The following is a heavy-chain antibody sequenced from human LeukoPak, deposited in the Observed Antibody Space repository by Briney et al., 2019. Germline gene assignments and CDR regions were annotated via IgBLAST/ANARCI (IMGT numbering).Heavy chain of an antibody. Sequence: SQTLSLTCAISGDSLSRNSAAWNWLRQSPSRGVEWLGRTYYSSKWYNDYAVSVKSRITINPDTSKNQFSLQLNSVTPEDTAVYYCARVSVGSGGDYWGQGTLVTVSS. V-gene: IGHV6-1*01. CDR2: TYYSSKWYN. CDR1: GDSLSRNSAA. CDR3: ARVSVGSGGDY. J-gene: IGHJ4*02. D-gene: IGHD2-15*01.